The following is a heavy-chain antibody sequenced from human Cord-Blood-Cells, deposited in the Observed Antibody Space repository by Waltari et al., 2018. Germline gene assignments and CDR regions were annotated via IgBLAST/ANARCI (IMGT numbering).Heavy chain of an antibody. V-gene: IGHV3-15*01. CDR3: TTFLTTVTDY. Sequence: EVQLVESGGGLVKPGGSLRLSCAASGFTFSNAWMSWVRQAPGKGLEWVGRMKSKTDGGTTDYAAPVKGRFTISRDDSKNTLYLQMNSLKTEDTAVYYCTTFLTTVTDYWGQGTLVTVSS. CDR1: GFTFSNAW. D-gene: IGHD4-17*01. J-gene: IGHJ4*02. CDR2: MKSKTDGGTT.